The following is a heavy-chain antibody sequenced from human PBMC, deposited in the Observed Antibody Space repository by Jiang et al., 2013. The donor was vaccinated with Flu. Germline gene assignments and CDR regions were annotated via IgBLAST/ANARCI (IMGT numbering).Heavy chain of an antibody. V-gene: IGHV4-30-4*01. CDR2: SITWGH. CDR1: VAPSAVVIIT. J-gene: IGHJ2*01. Sequence: TLSLTCTVSVAPSAVVIITGVGSASPQGRAWSGLGTSITWGHLRQPSLKSRLAMSIDTSKNQFSLKLSSVTAADTAIYYCARVDYYHRPFDLWGRGTLVTVSS. CDR3: ARVDYYHRPFDL. D-gene: IGHD3-22*01.